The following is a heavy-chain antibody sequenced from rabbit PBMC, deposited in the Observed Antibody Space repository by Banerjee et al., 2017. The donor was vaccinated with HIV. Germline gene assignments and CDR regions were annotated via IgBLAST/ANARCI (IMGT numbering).Heavy chain of an antibody. Sequence: QSLEESGGDLVKPGASLTLTCTASGFSFSSGYDMCWVRQAPGKGLEWIACINTGSGGAYYASWAKGRFTISKTSSTTVMLQMTSLTAADTATYFCARDAGLSGGDGATDRLDLWGQGTLVTVS. CDR3: ARDAGLSGGDGATDRLDL. V-gene: IGHV1S40*01. D-gene: IGHD2-1*01. J-gene: IGHJ3*01. CDR2: INTGSGGA. CDR1: GFSFSSGYD.